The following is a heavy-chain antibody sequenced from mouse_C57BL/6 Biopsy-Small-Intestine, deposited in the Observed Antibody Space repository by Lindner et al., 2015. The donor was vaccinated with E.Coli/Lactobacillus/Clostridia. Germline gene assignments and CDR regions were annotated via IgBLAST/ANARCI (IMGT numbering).Heavy chain of an antibody. CDR3: IRGDYYGSRFYFDH. CDR1: GYALSSSW. CDR2: IYPGDGDT. J-gene: IGHJ2*01. V-gene: IGHV1-82*01. D-gene: IGHD1-1*01. Sequence: VQLQESGPELVKPGASAKISCKASGYALSSSWMNWVKQRPGKGLEWIGRIYPGDGDTNYNGKFKGKATLTADKSSSTAYTQLSSLTSEDSAVYFCIRGDYYGSRFYFDHWGQGTTLTVSS.